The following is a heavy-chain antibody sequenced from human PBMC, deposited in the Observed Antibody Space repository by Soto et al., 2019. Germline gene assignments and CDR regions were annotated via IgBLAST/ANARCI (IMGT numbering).Heavy chain of an antibody. V-gene: IGHV3-7*01. CDR2: IKQDGSEK. Sequence: EVQLVESGGGLVQPGGSLRLSCAASGFTFSNHWMSWVRQAPGKGLEWVANIKQDGSEKYYVDSVKGRFTISRDNAKNSLYLQMNSLRAEDTAVYYCARDRREFGYWGQGTLVTVSS. CDR1: GFTFSNHW. D-gene: IGHD3-16*01. J-gene: IGHJ4*02. CDR3: ARDRREFGY.